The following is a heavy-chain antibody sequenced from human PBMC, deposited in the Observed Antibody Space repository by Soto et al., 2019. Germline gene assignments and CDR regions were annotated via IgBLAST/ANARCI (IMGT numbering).Heavy chain of an antibody. CDR2: MNPNSGNT. CDR1: GYTFSTSD. D-gene: IGHD3-10*01. J-gene: IGHJ6*03. CDR3: ARGLGAAHYYSMDV. V-gene: IGHV1-8*01. Sequence: ASVKVSCTASGYTFSTSDINWVRQATGQGLEWMGWMNPNSGNTGYAQKFQGRVTMTKNTSISSAYMELSSLRSEDTAVYFCARGLGAAHYYSMDVWGKGTTVTVSS.